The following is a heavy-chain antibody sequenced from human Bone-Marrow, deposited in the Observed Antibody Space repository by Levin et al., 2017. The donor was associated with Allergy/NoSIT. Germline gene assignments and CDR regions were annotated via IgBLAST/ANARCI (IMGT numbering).Heavy chain of an antibody. CDR1: GFSFNSHT. CDR3: SRDRPFSDFDY. J-gene: IGHJ4*02. CDR2: IGASGDHS. D-gene: IGHD2/OR15-2a*01. Sequence: QAGGSLRLSCAASGFSFNSHTMNWVRQAPGRGLEWISSIGASGDHSFYADSVKGRFTISRDNSKNMLYLQMNSLRAEDTALYYCSRDRPFSDFDYWGQGSMVTVSS. V-gene: IGHV3-23*01.